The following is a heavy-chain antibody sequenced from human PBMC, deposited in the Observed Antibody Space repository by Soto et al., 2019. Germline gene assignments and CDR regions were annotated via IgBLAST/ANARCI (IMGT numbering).Heavy chain of an antibody. CDR2: ISHDGTNK. CDR1: GFTFSAYG. J-gene: IGHJ6*02. CDR3: AKESRSSAVTATRVYGMDV. Sequence: QVQLVESGGGVVQPGRSLRLSCTPSGFTFSAYGMHWVRQAPGKGLEWVAAISHDGTNKYYGDSVRGRFTISRDNSKNTLYLQMNTLGNEDTAVYYCAKESRSSAVTATRVYGMDVWGQGTTVTVSS. V-gene: IGHV3-30*18. D-gene: IGHD2-21*02.